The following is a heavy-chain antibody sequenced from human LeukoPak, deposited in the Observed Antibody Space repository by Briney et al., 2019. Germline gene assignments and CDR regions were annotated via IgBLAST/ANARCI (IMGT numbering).Heavy chain of an antibody. D-gene: IGHD2-2*01. J-gene: IGHJ4*02. CDR3: ARVIRGIVVVPAAMFDY. CDR2: ISAYNGNT. V-gene: IGHV1-18*01. Sequence: ASVKVSCKASGYTFTSYGISWVRQAPGQGLEWMGWISAYNGNTNYAQKLQGRVTMTTDTSTSTAYMELRSLRSDDTAGYYCARVIRGIVVVPAAMFDYWGQGTLATVSS. CDR1: GYTFTSYG.